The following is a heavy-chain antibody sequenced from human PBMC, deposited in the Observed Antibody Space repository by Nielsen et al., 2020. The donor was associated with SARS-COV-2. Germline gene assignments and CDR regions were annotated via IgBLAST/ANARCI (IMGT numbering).Heavy chain of an antibody. CDR2: IDPSDSYT. CDR1: GYLFTTYW. CDR3: ARHRGYQLLFGRFDP. J-gene: IGHJ5*02. V-gene: IGHV5-10-1*01. Sequence: GESLKISCQGSGYLFTTYWISWVRQVPGEGLEWMGGIDPSDSYTKYRPSFEGHVTISMDKSLNTAYLQWSSLRASDTGIYYCARHRGYQLLFGRFDPWGQGTLVTVSS. D-gene: IGHD2-2*01.